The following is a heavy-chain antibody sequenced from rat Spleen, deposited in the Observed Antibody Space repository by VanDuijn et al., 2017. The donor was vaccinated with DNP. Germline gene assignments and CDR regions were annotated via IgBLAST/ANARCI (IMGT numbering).Heavy chain of an antibody. J-gene: IGHJ2*01. CDR3: ARHPPINYGGSDYFDY. CDR2: ISTSGGST. D-gene: IGHD1-11*01. V-gene: IGHV5-25*01. Sequence: EVQLVESGGGLVQPGRSLKLSCAASGFTFSNYDMAWVRQAPTKGLEWVVSISTSGGSTYYRDSVKGRFTVSRDNAKSTLYLQMDSLRSEDTATYYCARHPPINYGGSDYFDYWGQGVMVTVSS. CDR1: GFTFSNYD.